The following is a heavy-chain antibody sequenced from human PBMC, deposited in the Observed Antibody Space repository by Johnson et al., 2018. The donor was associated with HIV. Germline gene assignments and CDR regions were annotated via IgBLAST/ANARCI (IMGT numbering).Heavy chain of an antibody. CDR1: AFNYSCYA. Sequence: ESARNFRQAGESLRLSCPASAFNYSCYAMICVRQAPRTALECVSGIFGSGGSTYSADSARGPFPISSDNSKNTLYLQMNSLRAEDTALYYCAKDQGYSSSWGGYDIWGQGTMVTVSS. J-gene: IGHJ3*02. V-gene: IGHV3-23*01. D-gene: IGHD6-13*01. CDR3: AKDQGYSSSWGGYDI. CDR2: IFGSGGST.